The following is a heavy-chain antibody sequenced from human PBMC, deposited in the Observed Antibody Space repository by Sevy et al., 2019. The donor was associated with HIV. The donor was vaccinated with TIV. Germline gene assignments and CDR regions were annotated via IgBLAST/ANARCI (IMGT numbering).Heavy chain of an antibody. CDR1: GFTFSSFA. J-gene: IGHJ4*02. V-gene: IGHV3-23*01. D-gene: IGHD5-18*01. Sequence: GGSLRLSCAASGFTFSSFAMGWVRQAPGKGLDWISVISGTGDYTYYGDSVKGGFTISRDNSKKTLFLQMNSLKAEDTDIFYCAKKMGGGSGMAFLVDYWGQGTLVTVSS. CDR2: ISGTGDYT. CDR3: AKKMGGGSGMAFLVDY.